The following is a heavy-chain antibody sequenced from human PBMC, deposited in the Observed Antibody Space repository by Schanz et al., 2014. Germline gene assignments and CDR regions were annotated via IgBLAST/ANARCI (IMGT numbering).Heavy chain of an antibody. CDR3: ARDQSPYTNSSDVRYFDY. J-gene: IGHJ4*02. V-gene: IGHV1-46*01. D-gene: IGHD6-6*01. CDR1: GGTFSTYP. CDR2: INPSGGST. Sequence: QVQLVQSGAEVKKPGSSMKVSCKASGGTFSTYPINWLRQAPGQGLEWMGMINPSGGSTTYAQKFQGRVTMTRDTSTSTVYMELSSLRSEDTAVYYCARDQSPYTNSSDVRYFDYWGQGTLVTVSS.